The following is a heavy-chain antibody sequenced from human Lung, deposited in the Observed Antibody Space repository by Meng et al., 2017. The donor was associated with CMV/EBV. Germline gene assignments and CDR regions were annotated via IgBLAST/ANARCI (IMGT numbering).Heavy chain of an antibody. CDR1: GYTFTGYY. V-gene: IGHV1-2*02. CDR3: ARDRSVIITENFDF. J-gene: IGHJ4*02. D-gene: IGHD1-14*01. Sequence: ASVKVTCKASGYTFTGYYMYWVRQAPGQGLEWMGWINPKTGGTRYAQKFQGRVSMTRDTSISTAYMELSRLRSDDTAVYYCARDRSVIITENFDFLGQGTLVTVSS. CDR2: INPKTGGT.